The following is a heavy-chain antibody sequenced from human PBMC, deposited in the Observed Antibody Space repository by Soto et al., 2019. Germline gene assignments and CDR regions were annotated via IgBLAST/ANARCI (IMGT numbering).Heavy chain of an antibody. CDR1: GYTFTSYA. D-gene: IGHD6-19*01. Sequence: QVQLVQSGAEVKKPGASVKVSCKASGYTFTSYAMHWVRQAPGQRLEWMGWINAGNGNTKYSQKFQGRVTITRDTSASTDYMELSSLRSEDTAVYYCARDRGGIAVDDAFDIWGQGTMVTVSS. J-gene: IGHJ3*02. V-gene: IGHV1-3*01. CDR3: ARDRGGIAVDDAFDI. CDR2: INAGNGNT.